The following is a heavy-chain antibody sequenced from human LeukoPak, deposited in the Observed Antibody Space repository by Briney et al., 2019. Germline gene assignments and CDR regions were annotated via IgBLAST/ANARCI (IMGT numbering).Heavy chain of an antibody. CDR2: ISYDGSNK. D-gene: IGHD5-18*01. CDR1: GFTFSSYA. J-gene: IGHJ5*02. V-gene: IGHV3-30*04. CDR3: ARDHEAEHLQAFGTAMVLYNWFDP. Sequence: PGGSLRLSCAASGFTFSSYAMHWVRQPPGKGLEWVALISYDGSNKYYADSVKGRFTISRDNSKNTLYLQMNSLRAEDTAVYYCARDHEAEHLQAFGTAMVLYNWFDPWGQGTLVTVSS.